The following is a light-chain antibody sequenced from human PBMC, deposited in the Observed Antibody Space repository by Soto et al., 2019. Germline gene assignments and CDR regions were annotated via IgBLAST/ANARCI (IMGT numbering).Light chain of an antibody. CDR3: FSYTSSNTLWL. CDR1: SGDVGDYSY. V-gene: IGLV2-14*01. Sequence: QSALTQPASVSGSPGQSITISCTGTSGDVGDYSYVSWYQHHPGKAPKLLIYEVTDRPSGVSNRFSGSKSGNTASLTISGLQAEDEADYYCFSYTSSNTLWLFSGGTKVTVL. CDR2: EVT. J-gene: IGLJ3*02.